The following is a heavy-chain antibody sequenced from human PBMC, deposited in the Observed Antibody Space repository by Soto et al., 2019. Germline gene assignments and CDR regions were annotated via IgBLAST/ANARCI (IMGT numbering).Heavy chain of an antibody. CDR2: IWYDGSNK. Sequence: GGSLRLSCAASGFTFSRYGMHWVRQAPGKGLEWVAVIWYDGSNKYYADSVKGRFTISRDNSKNTLYLQMNSLRAEDTAVYYCARDPALRYSSSWYSAFDIWGQGTMVTVSS. CDR1: GFTFSRYG. J-gene: IGHJ3*02. V-gene: IGHV3-33*01. D-gene: IGHD6-13*01. CDR3: ARDPALRYSSSWYSAFDI.